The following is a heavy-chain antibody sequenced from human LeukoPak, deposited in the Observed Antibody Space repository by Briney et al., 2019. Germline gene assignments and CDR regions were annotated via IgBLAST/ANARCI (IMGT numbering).Heavy chain of an antibody. Sequence: GGSLRLSCVASGFTFSSYWMGWVRQAPGKGLEWVANIQQDGSEKYYVDSVKGRFTISRDNAKNSLYLQMNSLRAEDTAVYYCARVCCGGDPSFDYWGQGTLVTVSS. CDR1: GFTFSSYW. V-gene: IGHV3-7*01. D-gene: IGHD2-21*02. CDR2: IQQDGSEK. J-gene: IGHJ4*02. CDR3: ARVCCGGDPSFDY.